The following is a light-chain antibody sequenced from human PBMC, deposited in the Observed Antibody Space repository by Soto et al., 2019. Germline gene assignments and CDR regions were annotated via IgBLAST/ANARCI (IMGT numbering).Light chain of an antibody. Sequence: DIQMTQSPSTLSASVGDRVTITCRASQSISSWLAWYHQKPGKAPKLLIYDASSLESGVPSRFSVSGSVTEFTRTISSLQPDDFATYYCQQYNSYSLTFGLGTKVEIK. CDR3: QQYNSYSLT. CDR2: DAS. V-gene: IGKV1-5*01. J-gene: IGKJ1*01. CDR1: QSISSW.